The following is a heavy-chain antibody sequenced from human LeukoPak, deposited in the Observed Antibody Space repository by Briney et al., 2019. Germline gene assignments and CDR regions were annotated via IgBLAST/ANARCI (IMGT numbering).Heavy chain of an antibody. CDR3: ARGGGDSSGYWGDDAFDI. D-gene: IGHD3-22*01. J-gene: IGHJ3*02. V-gene: IGHV3-30*03. CDR2: ISYDGSNK. CDR1: GFTFSNYG. Sequence: PGRSLRLSCAASGFTFSNYGMNWVRQAPGKGLEWVAVISYDGSNKHYADSVRGRFTISRENAKNSLYLQMNSLRAGDTAVYYCARGGGDSSGYWGDDAFDIWGQGTMVIVSS.